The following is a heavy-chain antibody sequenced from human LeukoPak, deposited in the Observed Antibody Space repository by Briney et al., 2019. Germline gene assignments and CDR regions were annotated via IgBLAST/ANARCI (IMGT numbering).Heavy chain of an antibody. CDR1: GGSISSSSYY. CDR3: ARTRGYSYGEIFDY. J-gene: IGHJ4*02. CDR2: IYYSGST. V-gene: IGHV4-39*07. Sequence: SETLSLTCTVSGGSISSSSYYWGWIRQPPGKGLEWIGSIYYSGSTYYNPSLKSRVTISVDTSKNQFSLKLSSVTAADTAVYYCARTRGYSYGEIFDYWGQGTLVTVSS. D-gene: IGHD5-18*01.